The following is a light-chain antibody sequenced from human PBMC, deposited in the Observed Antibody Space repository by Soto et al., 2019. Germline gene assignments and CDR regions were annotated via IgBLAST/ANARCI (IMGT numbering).Light chain of an antibody. CDR3: QQRSRWPRDT. J-gene: IGKJ2*01. Sequence: EVVFTQSPGTLSLSPGESATLSCRASQNVGHNLAWYQQKPGQAPRLLIYAASDRATGIPTRFRGSGSDTDFTLTISSLEPEDFAVYYCQQRSRWPRDTFGQGTKLEIK. V-gene: IGKV3-11*01. CDR1: QNVGHN. CDR2: AAS.